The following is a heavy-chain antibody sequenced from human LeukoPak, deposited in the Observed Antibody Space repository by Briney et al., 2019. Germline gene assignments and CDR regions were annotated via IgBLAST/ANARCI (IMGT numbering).Heavy chain of an antibody. CDR2: IIPIFGTA. CDR3: ARGLVGYCSGGSCYAGYGMDV. CDR1: GGTFSSYA. Sequence: ASVKVSCKASGGTFSSYAISWVRQAPGQGLEWMGGIIPIFGTANYAQKFQGRVTITADKSTSTAYVELSSLRSEDTAVYYCARGLVGYCSGGSCYAGYGMDVWGKGTTVTVSS. V-gene: IGHV1-69*06. J-gene: IGHJ6*04. D-gene: IGHD2-15*01.